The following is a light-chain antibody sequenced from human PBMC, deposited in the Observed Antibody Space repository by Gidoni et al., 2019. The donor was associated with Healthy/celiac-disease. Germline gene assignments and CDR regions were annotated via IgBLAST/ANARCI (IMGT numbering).Light chain of an antibody. J-gene: IGKJ1*01. CDR2: WAS. CDR3: QKYYSTPWT. V-gene: IGKV4-1*01. CDR1: QSVLYSSNNKNY. Sequence: DIVMTQSPDSLAVSLGERATINCKSSQSVLYSSNNKNYLAWYQQKPGQPPKLLIYWASTRKSGVTDRFSGSGSGTDFTLNINSLQAEDVAIYYCQKYYSTPWTFGQGTKVEIK.